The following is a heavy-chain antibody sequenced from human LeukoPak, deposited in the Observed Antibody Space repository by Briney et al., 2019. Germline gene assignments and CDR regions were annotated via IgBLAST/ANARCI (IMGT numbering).Heavy chain of an antibody. D-gene: IGHD6-19*01. CDR2: IYYSGST. Sequence: SETLSLTCTVSGVSVSSGSYYWSWIRQPPGKGLEWIGYIYYSGSTNYNPSLKSRVTISIDTSKNQFSLKLSFVTAADTAVYYCARGHGSGSLGSFDYWGQGTLVTVSS. CDR3: ARGHGSGSLGSFDY. CDR1: GVSVSSGSYY. J-gene: IGHJ4*02. V-gene: IGHV4-61*01.